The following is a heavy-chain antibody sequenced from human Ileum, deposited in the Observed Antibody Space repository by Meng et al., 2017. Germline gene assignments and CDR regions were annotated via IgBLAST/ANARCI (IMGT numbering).Heavy chain of an antibody. CDR2: IIPIFDTP. V-gene: IGHV1-69*01. CDR1: GGTFNTYA. CDR3: ARGAVVATTYYFDS. Sequence: QVRLVQAGAEVKKPGSSVKVSCKVSGGTFNTYAISWVRQAPGQGLEWMGGIIPIFDTPNYAQKFQDRVTITADASTSTTYMELNGLMSEDTALYYCARGAVVATTYYFDSWGQGTLVTVSS. J-gene: IGHJ4*02. D-gene: IGHD2-21*02.